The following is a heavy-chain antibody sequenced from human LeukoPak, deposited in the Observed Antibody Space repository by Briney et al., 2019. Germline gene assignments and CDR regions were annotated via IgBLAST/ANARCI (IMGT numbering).Heavy chain of an antibody. Sequence: ASVKVSCKASGYTFTSYYMHWVRQAPGQGLEWMGIINPSGGSTSYAQKFQGRVTMTRDTSTSTVYMELSSLRSEGTAVYYCAVYYDYVWGSSPYYFDYWGQGTLVTVSS. CDR3: AVYYDYVWGSSPYYFDY. J-gene: IGHJ4*02. V-gene: IGHV1-46*01. D-gene: IGHD3-16*01. CDR2: INPSGGST. CDR1: GYTFTSYY.